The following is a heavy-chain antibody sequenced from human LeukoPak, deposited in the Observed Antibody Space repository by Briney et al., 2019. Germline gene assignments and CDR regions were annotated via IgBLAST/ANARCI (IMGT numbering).Heavy chain of an antibody. D-gene: IGHD5-12*01. CDR1: GGSISSYY. J-gene: IGHJ4*02. CDR3: ARGFDSKSTYFDY. Sequence: SETLSLTCTVSGGSISSYYWNWIRQPPGKGLEWIGYIYYSGSTNYNPSLKSRVTISVDTSKNQFSLRLTSVSAADTAVYYCARGFDSKSTYFDYWGPGTLLTVSS. V-gene: IGHV4-59*01. CDR2: IYYSGST.